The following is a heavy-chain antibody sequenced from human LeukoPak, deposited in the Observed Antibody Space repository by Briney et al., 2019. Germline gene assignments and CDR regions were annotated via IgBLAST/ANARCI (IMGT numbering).Heavy chain of an antibody. CDR3: ARGSSSNSWYFDY. J-gene: IGHJ4*02. CDR2: TYYRSKWYN. D-gene: IGHD6-13*01. Sequence: SQTLSLTCAISGDSVSSNSATWTWIRQSPSRGLEWLGRTYYRSKWYNDYAVSMKSRITINPDTSKNQFSLQLNSVTPEDTAVYYCARGSSSNSWYFDYWGQETLVTVSS. V-gene: IGHV6-1*01. CDR1: GDSVSSNSAT.